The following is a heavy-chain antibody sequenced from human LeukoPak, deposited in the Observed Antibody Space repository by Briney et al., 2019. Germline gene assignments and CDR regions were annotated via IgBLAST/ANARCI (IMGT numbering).Heavy chain of an antibody. D-gene: IGHD1-1*01. CDR3: ARERTAAFDY. Sequence: SETLSLTCAVYGGSFSGYYWSWIRQPPGKGLEWIGEINHSGSTNYNPSLKSRVTISVDTSKNQFSLKLSSVAAADTAVYYCARERTAAFDYWGQGTLVAVSS. J-gene: IGHJ4*02. CDR1: GGSFSGYY. V-gene: IGHV4-34*01. CDR2: INHSGST.